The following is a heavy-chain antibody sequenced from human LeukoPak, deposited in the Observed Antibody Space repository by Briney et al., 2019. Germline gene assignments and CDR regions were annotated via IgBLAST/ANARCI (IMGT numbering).Heavy chain of an antibody. D-gene: IGHD3-22*01. CDR1: GGSISSSGYY. V-gene: IGHV4-39*07. CDR3: ARATYYYDSSGYYEVFDY. Sequence: SETLSLTCTVSGGSISSSGYYWSWIRQPPGKGLEWIGEINHSGSTNYNPSLKSRVTISVDTSKNQFSLKLSSVTAADTAVYYCARATYYYDSSGYYEVFDYWGQGTLVTVSS. J-gene: IGHJ4*02. CDR2: INHSGST.